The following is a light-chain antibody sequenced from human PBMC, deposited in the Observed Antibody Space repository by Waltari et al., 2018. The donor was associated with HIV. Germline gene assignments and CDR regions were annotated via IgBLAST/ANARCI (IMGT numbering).Light chain of an antibody. J-gene: IGLJ2*01. CDR1: SGHSNYA. Sequence: QLVLTQSPSASASLGASVKLTCTLTSGHSNYAIAWHQQQPEKGPRYLMNLNSDGSHNKGDGIPDRFSGSSSGAERYLTISSLQSEDEADYYCSSYTSSSTVVFGGGTKLTVL. CDR2: LNSDGSH. CDR3: SSYTSSSTVV. V-gene: IGLV4-69*01.